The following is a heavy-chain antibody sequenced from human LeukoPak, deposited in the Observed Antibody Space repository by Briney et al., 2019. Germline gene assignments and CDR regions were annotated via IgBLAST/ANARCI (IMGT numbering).Heavy chain of an antibody. Sequence: GGSLRLSCAASGFTFSSYSMNWVRQAPGKGLEWVSYISSSSSTIYYADPVKGRFTISRDNAKNSLYLQMNSLRAEDTAVYYCARDRNTMIVVVPYAFDIWGQGAMVTVSS. CDR1: GFTFSSYS. D-gene: IGHD3-22*01. CDR2: ISSSSSTI. J-gene: IGHJ3*02. V-gene: IGHV3-48*01. CDR3: ARDRNTMIVVVPYAFDI.